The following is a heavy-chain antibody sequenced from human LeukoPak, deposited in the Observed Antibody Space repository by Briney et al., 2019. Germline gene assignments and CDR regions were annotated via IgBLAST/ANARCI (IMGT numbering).Heavy chain of an antibody. Sequence: PSETLSLTCTVSGGSISSGGYYWSWIRQHPGKGLEWIGYIYYSGSTYYNPSLKGRVSISVDTSKNQFSLKVSSVTAADTAVYYCASGRGIYYFDYWGQGTLVTVSS. J-gene: IGHJ4*02. V-gene: IGHV4-31*03. D-gene: IGHD2-15*01. CDR1: GGSISSGGYY. CDR2: IYYSGST. CDR3: ASGRGIYYFDY.